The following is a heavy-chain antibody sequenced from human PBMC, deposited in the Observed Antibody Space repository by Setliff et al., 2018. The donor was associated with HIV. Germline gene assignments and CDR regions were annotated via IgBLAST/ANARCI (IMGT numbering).Heavy chain of an antibody. CDR3: ARDAPTVYANGWFDP. Sequence: PSETLSLTCSVSGASISGVNYYWTWIRQPAGKGLEWLGHIKDTGATNYSPSLKSRVTISVDTSKNQFSLKLSSVTAADTAVYYCARDAPTVYANGWFDPWGQGTLVTVSS. CDR2: IKDTGAT. D-gene: IGHD2-8*01. J-gene: IGHJ5*02. V-gene: IGHV4-61*10. CDR1: GASISGVNYY.